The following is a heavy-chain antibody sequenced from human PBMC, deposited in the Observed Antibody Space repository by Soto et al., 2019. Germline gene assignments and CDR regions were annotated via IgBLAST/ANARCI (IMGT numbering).Heavy chain of an antibody. J-gene: IGHJ6*02. CDR1: GFTFSSYG. Sequence: GGSLRLSCAASGFTFSSYGLHWVRQAPGKGLEWVAVIWCDGSNKYYADSVKGRFTISRDNSKNTLYLQMNSLRAEDTAVYYCARDKRAARPGGGMDVWGQGTTVTVSS. CDR3: ARDKRAARPGGGMDV. D-gene: IGHD6-6*01. CDR2: IWCDGSNK. V-gene: IGHV3-33*01.